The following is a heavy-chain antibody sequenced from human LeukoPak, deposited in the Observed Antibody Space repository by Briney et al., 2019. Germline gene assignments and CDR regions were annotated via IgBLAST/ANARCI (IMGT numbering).Heavy chain of an antibody. Sequence: PSETLSLTCTVSGGSISSYYWSWIRQPPGKGLEWIGYIYYSGSTNYNPSLKSRVTISVDTSKNQFSLKLSSVTAADTAVYYCAGTADGYSPFDYWGQGTLVTVSS. CDR3: AGTADGYSPFDY. J-gene: IGHJ4*02. V-gene: IGHV4-59*08. CDR1: GGSISSYY. D-gene: IGHD5-24*01. CDR2: IYYSGST.